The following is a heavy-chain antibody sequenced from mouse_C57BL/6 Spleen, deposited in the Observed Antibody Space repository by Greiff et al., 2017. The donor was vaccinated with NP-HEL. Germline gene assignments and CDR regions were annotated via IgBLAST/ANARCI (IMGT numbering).Heavy chain of an antibody. J-gene: IGHJ2*01. V-gene: IGHV1-18*01. CDR3: ARSGTGLDYFDY. CDR1: GYTFTDYN. D-gene: IGHD1-3*01. Sequence: EVQLQQSGPELVKPGASVKIPCKASGYTFTDYNMDWVKQSHGKSLEWIGDINPNNGGTIYNQKFRGKAALTVDKSSSTAYMGLRSLTAEDTAVYYCARSGTGLDYFDYWGQGTTLTVSS. CDR2: INPNNGGT.